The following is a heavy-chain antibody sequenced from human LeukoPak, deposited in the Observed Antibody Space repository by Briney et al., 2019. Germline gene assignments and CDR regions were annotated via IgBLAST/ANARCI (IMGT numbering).Heavy chain of an antibody. V-gene: IGHV3-23*01. CDR1: GIIFSDYA. CDR2: ITGSGGGT. J-gene: IGHJ4*02. CDR3: AVSGAGPSDY. Sequence: GGSLRLSRAASGIIFSDYAMSWVRQAPGKGLEWVSTITGSGGGTYYAGSVKGRFTISRDNSKNMVFLQMDSLRAEDTAVYYCAVSGAGPSDYWGQGALVTVSS. D-gene: IGHD5/OR15-5a*01.